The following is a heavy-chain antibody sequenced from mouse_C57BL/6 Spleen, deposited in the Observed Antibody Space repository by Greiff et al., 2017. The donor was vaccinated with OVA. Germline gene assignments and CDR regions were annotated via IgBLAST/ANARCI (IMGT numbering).Heavy chain of an antibody. V-gene: IGHV1-66*01. D-gene: IGHD2-4*01. Sequence: QVQLKQSGPELVKPGASVKISCKASGYSFTSYYIHWVKQRPGQGLEWIGWIYPGSGNTKYNEKFKGKATLTADTSSSTAYMQLSSLTSEDSAVYYCARERGYDYDVWFAYWGQGTLVTVSA. CDR3: ARERGYDYDVWFAY. CDR2: IYPGSGNT. J-gene: IGHJ3*01. CDR1: GYSFTSYY.